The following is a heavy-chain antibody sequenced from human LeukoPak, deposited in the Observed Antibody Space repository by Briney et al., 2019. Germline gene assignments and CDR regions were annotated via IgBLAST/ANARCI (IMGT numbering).Heavy chain of an antibody. J-gene: IGHJ3*02. CDR3: ARVGYCSSTSCLLGAFDI. CDR1: GGSISSYY. CDR2: IYYSGST. D-gene: IGHD2-2*03. Sequence: PSETLSLTCTVSGGSISSYYWSWIRQPPGKGLEWIGYIYYSGSTNYNPSLKSRVTISVDTSKNQFSLKLSSVTAADTAVYYCARVGYCSSTSCLLGAFDIWGQGTMVTVSS. V-gene: IGHV4-59*01.